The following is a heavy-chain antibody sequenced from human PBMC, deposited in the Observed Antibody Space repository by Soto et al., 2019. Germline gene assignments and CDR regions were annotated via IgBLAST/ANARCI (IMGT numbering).Heavy chain of an antibody. V-gene: IGHV3-23*01. CDR2: ITATGDRT. D-gene: IGHD3-22*01. CDR3: ATMNRHIEY. Sequence: VGSLRLSCTDSGFTFSGYSMSWVRQTPGKGLEWVAEITATGDRTYYADSATGRFTTSRGNSKKTHSLLTTTLRAVDTDVYYCATMNRHIEYWGQGTRVTVSS. J-gene: IGHJ4*02. CDR1: GFTFSGYS.